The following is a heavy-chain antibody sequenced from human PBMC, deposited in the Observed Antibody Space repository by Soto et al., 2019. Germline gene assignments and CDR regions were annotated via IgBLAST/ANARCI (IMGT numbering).Heavy chain of an antibody. CDR2: ISYDGSNK. V-gene: IGHV3-30-3*01. CDR3: ARDNARFLEWSRTYNDAFDI. D-gene: IGHD3-3*01. J-gene: IGHJ3*02. CDR1: GFTFSSYA. Sequence: VQLVESGGGLVKPGGSLRLSCAASGFTFSSYAMHWVRQAPGKGLEWVAVISYDGSNKYYADSVKGRFTISRDNSKNTLYLQMNSLRAEDTAVYYCARDNARFLEWSRTYNDAFDIWGQGTMVTVSS.